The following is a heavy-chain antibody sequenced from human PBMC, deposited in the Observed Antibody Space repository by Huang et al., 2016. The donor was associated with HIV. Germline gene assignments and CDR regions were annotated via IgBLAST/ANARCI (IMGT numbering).Heavy chain of an antibody. CDR1: GGTFSKYA. CDR3: ARGQLGSYGDYDVLY. CDR2: IIPMFGTP. Sequence: QVQLVQSGAEVKTPGSSVKVSCKASGGTFSKYAISWGRQAPGQGLEWMGGIIPMFGTPNYARKFQGRVTITADDSKSTTYVEVSSLRSEDTALYYCARGQLGSYGDYDVLYWGQGTLVTVSS. D-gene: IGHD4-17*01. J-gene: IGHJ4*02. V-gene: IGHV1-69*13.